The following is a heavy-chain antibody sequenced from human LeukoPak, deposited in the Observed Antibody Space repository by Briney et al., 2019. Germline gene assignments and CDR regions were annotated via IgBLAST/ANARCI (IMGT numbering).Heavy chain of an antibody. V-gene: IGHV3-30*04. CDR1: GFTFTNYA. J-gene: IGHJ2*01. D-gene: IGHD4-23*01. Sequence: GGSLRLSCAASGFTFTNYAMHWVRQAPGKGLEWVAVLSYDETNKYYEDSVKGRFTISRDSSKNTLYLHMSSLRDEDTAVYYCAKNNDYGGSYWYFDLRGRGTLVTVSS. CDR3: AKNNDYGGSYWYFDL. CDR2: LSYDETNK.